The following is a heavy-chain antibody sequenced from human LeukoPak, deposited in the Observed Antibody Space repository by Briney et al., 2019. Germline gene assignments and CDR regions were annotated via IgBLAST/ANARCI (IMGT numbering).Heavy chain of an antibody. CDR3: ARGPGPGVAAAGTKNWFDP. Sequence: SETLSLTCTVSGASIRSSSYYWGWIRQPPGKGLEWIGSIYYSGNTYYNPSLRSRFTISVDTSRNQFSLSLNSVTAADTAVYYCARGPGPGVAAAGTKNWFDPWGQGTLVTVSS. CDR1: GASIRSSSYY. J-gene: IGHJ5*02. V-gene: IGHV4-39*07. D-gene: IGHD6-13*01. CDR2: IYYSGNT.